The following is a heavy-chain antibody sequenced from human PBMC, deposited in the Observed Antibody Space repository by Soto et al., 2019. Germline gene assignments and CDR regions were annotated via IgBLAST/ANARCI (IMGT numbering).Heavy chain of an antibody. Sequence: GGSLRLSCAASGFTFDDYAMHWVRQAPGKGLEWVSGISWNSGSIGYADSVKGRFTISRDNAKNSLYLQMNSLRAEDTALYYCAKDKAYGSGSYYRYFDYWSQGTLVTVSS. CDR2: ISWNSGSI. CDR1: GFTFDDYA. CDR3: AKDKAYGSGSYYRYFDY. D-gene: IGHD3-10*01. J-gene: IGHJ4*02. V-gene: IGHV3-9*01.